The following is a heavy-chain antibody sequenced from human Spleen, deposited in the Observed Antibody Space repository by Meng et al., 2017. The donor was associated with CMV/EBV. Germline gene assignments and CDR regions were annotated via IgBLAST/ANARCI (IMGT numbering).Heavy chain of an antibody. CDR1: GYRFTSNW. D-gene: IGHD3-3*01. Sequence: GESLKISCKGSGYRFTSNWIAWVRQMPGKGLEWMGMIYPGDSETRYSPSFQGQVTISGDKSISTAYLQWSSLKASDTAMYYCGRLHGPRDYDFWSGLLDYWGQGTLVTVSS. CDR2: IYPGDSET. J-gene: IGHJ4*02. CDR3: GRLHGPRDYDFWSGLLDY. V-gene: IGHV5-51*01.